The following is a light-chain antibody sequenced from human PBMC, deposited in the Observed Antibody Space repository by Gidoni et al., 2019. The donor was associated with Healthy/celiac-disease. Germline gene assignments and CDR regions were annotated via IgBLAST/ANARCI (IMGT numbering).Light chain of an antibody. CDR2: AAS. J-gene: IGKJ4*01. CDR1: QSISSY. CDR3: QQSYSTPLT. V-gene: IGKV1-39*01. Sequence: QMTQSPSSLSASVGDRVTITCRASQSISSYLNWYQQKLGKAPKLLIYAASSLQSGVPSRFSGSGSGTDFTLTISSLQPEDFATYYCQQSYSTPLTFGGGTKVEIK.